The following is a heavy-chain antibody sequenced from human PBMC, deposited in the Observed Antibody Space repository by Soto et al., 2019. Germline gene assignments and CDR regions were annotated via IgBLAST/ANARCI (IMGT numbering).Heavy chain of an antibody. D-gene: IGHD6-19*01. CDR1: GYTFTSFV. Sequence: ASVKVSCKVPGYTFTSFVTNWVRKATGQGFEGMGWMNPNSGNTGYAQKFQGRVTVTRNTSISTAYMELSSLRSEDTAVYYCARGSRYSSGWGPSYYYYGMDVWGQGTTVTVSS. CDR3: ARGSRYSSGWGPSYYYYGMDV. V-gene: IGHV1-8*01. CDR2: MNPNSGNT. J-gene: IGHJ6*02.